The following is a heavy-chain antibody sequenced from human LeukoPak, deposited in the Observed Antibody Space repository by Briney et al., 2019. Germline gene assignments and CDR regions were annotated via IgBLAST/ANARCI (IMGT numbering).Heavy chain of an antibody. Sequence: SVTVSCAASGFTFTISAVQWVIQARGQRREWIGWIVVGSGNTNYAQKFQERVTITRDMSTSTAYMELSSLRSEDTAVYYCAAVPSDVNFDYWGQGTLVTVSS. CDR3: AAVPSDVNFDY. CDR1: GFTFTISA. CDR2: IVVGSGNT. J-gene: IGHJ4*02. V-gene: IGHV1-58*01.